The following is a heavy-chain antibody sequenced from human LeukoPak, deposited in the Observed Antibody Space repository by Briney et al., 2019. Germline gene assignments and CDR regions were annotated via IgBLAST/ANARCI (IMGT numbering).Heavy chain of an antibody. CDR3: ARGARRRDGYNQFDY. J-gene: IGHJ4*02. CDR2: ISSSGSTI. Sequence: GGSLRLSCAASGFTFSSYEMNWVRQAPGKGLEWVSYISSSGSTIYYADSVKGRFTISRDNAKDSLYLQMNSQRADDTAVYYCARGARRRDGYNQFDYWGQGTLVTVSP. D-gene: IGHD5-24*01. V-gene: IGHV3-48*03. CDR1: GFTFSSYE.